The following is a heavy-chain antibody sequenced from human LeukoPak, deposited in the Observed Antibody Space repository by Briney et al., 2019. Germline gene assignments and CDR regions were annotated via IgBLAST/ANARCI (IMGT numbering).Heavy chain of an antibody. CDR2: VYYTGSA. Sequence: SETLSLTCTVSGGSISSSIYYWGWIRQPPGKGLELIGHVYYTGSAYFNPSLKSRVTMSVDTSKNQFSLNLSSVTAADTAVYYCARDRGGDHCFDYWGQGTLVTVSS. J-gene: IGHJ4*02. V-gene: IGHV4-39*07. D-gene: IGHD2-21*02. CDR3: ARDRGGDHCFDY. CDR1: GGSISSSIYY.